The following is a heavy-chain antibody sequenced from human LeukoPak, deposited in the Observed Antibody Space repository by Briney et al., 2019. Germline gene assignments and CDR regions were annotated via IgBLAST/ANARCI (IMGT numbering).Heavy chain of an antibody. Sequence: SETLSLTCAVYGGSFSGYYWSWIRQPPGKGLEWIGEINHSGSTNYNPSLKSRVSTSVDTSKNQFSLKLSSVTAADTAVYYCARGRGRYYGMDVWSQGATVTVSS. J-gene: IGHJ6*02. CDR2: INHSGST. V-gene: IGHV4-34*01. CDR1: GGSFSGYY. D-gene: IGHD3-10*01. CDR3: ARGRGRYYGMDV.